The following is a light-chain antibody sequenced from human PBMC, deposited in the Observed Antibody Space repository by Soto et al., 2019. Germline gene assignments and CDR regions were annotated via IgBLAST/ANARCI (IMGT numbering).Light chain of an antibody. J-gene: IGKJ1*01. V-gene: IGKV3D-15*01. Sequence: IGMSQSPATLSLSQGERATLSCRASQSVSSYLAWYQQKPGQAPRLLIYDASNRATGIPARFSGSGSGTEVSLTIISRLQAEDVADYCCQQYNYPPRTFGQGTKVAIK. CDR1: QSVSSY. CDR2: DAS. CDR3: QQYNYPPRT.